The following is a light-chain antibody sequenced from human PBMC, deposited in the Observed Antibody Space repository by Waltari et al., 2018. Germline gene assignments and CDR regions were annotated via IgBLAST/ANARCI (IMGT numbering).Light chain of an antibody. CDR1: QGISNW. V-gene: IGKV1-12*01. CDR2: SAS. J-gene: IGKJ4*01. Sequence: IQMNQSPSSVSASVCATVTLPCRASQGISNWLAWYQQKPGKAPNLLVYSASNLQSGVPSRFSGSGSGTDFTLTISSLQPEDFATYYCQQTSTFPVTFGGGTEVEF. CDR3: QQTSTFPVT.